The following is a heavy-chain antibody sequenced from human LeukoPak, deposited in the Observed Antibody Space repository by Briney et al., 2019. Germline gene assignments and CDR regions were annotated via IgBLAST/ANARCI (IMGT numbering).Heavy chain of an antibody. Sequence: GGSLRLSCAASGFTFSSYGMHWVRQAPGKGLEWVSGISGSGDSTYYADSVKGRFTISRDNSKNTLYLQMNSLRAEDTAVYYCARRSGIAVAGAFDYWGQGTPVTVSS. J-gene: IGHJ4*02. V-gene: IGHV3-23*01. D-gene: IGHD6-19*01. CDR2: ISGSGDST. CDR3: ARRSGIAVAGAFDY. CDR1: GFTFSSYG.